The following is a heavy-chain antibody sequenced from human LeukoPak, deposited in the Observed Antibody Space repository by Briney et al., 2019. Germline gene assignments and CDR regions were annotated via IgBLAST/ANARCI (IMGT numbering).Heavy chain of an antibody. D-gene: IGHD4-17*01. V-gene: IGHV3-21*01. CDR1: GFTLSSYS. J-gene: IGHJ4*02. CDR3: AREAPTVTHYFDY. Sequence: GGSLRLSCAASGFTLSSYSMNWVRQAPGKGLEWVSSISSSSSYIYYADSVKGRFTISRDNAKNTLYLQMNSLRAEDTAVYYCAREAPTVTHYFDYWGQGTLVTVSS. CDR2: ISSSSSYI.